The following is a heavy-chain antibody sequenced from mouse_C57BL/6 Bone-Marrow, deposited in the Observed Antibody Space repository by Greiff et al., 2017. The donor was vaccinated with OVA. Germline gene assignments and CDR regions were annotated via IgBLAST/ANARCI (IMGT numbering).Heavy chain of an antibody. CDR1: GFTFSSYG. CDR3: ARHTGRGFAY. V-gene: IGHV5-6*01. Sequence: EVQVVESGGDLVKPGGSLKLSCAASGFTFSSYGMSWVRQTPDKRLGWVATISSGGSYTYYPDSVKGRFTISRDNAKNTLYLQMSSLKSEDTAMHYCARHTGRGFAYWGQGTLVTVSA. J-gene: IGHJ3*01. D-gene: IGHD1-1*01. CDR2: ISSGGSYT.